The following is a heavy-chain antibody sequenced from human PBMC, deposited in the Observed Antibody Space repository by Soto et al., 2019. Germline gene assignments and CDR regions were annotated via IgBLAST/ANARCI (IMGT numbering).Heavy chain of an antibody. Sequence: QVQLQESGPGLVKPSQTLSLTCTVSGGSISSGGYYWSWIRQHPGKGLEWIGYIYYSGSTYYNPSLKSRVTISVDTSKNQVSLKLSSVTAADTAVYYCAGGYCSGGSCYHFDIWGQGTMVTVSS. CDR3: AGGYCSGGSCYHFDI. D-gene: IGHD2-15*01. J-gene: IGHJ3*02. CDR1: GGSISSGGYY. CDR2: IYYSGST. V-gene: IGHV4-31*03.